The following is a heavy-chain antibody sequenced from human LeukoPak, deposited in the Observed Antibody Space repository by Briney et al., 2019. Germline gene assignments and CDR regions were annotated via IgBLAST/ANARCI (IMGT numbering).Heavy chain of an antibody. CDR1: GGSISSGSYY. CDR3: ARAQTCGGSCNWFDP. V-gene: IGHV4-61*02. Sequence: SETLSLTCTVSGGSISSGSYYWSWLRQPAGKGLEWIGRVYTSGSTNYNPSLKSRVTMSLDTSESQFSLRLSSVTAADTAVYYCARAQTCGGSCNWFDPWGQGTLVTVSS. D-gene: IGHD2-15*01. J-gene: IGHJ5*02. CDR2: VYTSGST.